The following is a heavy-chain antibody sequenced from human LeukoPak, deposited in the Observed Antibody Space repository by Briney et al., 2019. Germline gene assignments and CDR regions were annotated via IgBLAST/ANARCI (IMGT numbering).Heavy chain of an antibody. D-gene: IGHD1-7*01. CDR2: INTNTGNP. CDR3: ARGNPFLNYVFDY. J-gene: IGHJ4*02. Sequence: ASVKVSCKASGYTFTSYAMNRVRQAPGQGLEWMGWINTNTGNPTYAQGFAGRFVFSLDTSVSTAYLQISSLKAEDTAVYYCARGNPFLNYVFDYWGQGTLVTVSS. V-gene: IGHV7-4-1*02. CDR1: GYTFTSYA.